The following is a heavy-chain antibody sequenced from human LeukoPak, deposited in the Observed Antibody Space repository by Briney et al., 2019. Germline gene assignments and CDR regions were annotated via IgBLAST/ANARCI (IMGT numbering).Heavy chain of an antibody. CDR2: INPSGGST. CDR1: GYTFTSYY. D-gene: IGHD2-8*01. CDR3: PRVMVPGGRGSWFDP. J-gene: IGHJ5*02. V-gene: IGHV1-46*01. Sequence: ASVKVSCKASGYTFTSYYMHWVRQAPGQGLEWMGIINPSGGSTSYAQKFQGRVTMTRDTSTSTVYMELSSLRSEDTAVYYCPRVMVPGGRGSWFDPWGQGTLVTVSS.